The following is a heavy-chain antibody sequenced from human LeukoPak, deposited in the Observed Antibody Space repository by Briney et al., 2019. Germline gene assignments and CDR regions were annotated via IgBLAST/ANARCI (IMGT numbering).Heavy chain of an antibody. D-gene: IGHD3-16*01. Sequence: ASVTVSCKASGYTFNGYYIQWVRQDPRPALEWMGWINPHSCDTNYPQRFQGRVTMNRDTCISTVYMDLSRLRSDDTAVYYCAKDRGPQWWGSFDYWGQGTLVTVSS. V-gene: IGHV1-2*02. CDR1: GYTFNGYY. CDR3: AKDRGPQWWGSFDY. J-gene: IGHJ4*02. CDR2: INPHSCDT.